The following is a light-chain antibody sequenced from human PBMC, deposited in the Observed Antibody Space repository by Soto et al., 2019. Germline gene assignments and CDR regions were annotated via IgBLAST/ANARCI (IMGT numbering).Light chain of an antibody. CDR2: AAS. CDR3: QQTFNTAPA. V-gene: IGKV1-39*01. Sequence: DIQMTQSPSSLSASVGDRVTITCRASQSIGDNLNWYQQKPGTTHHPPIYAASSLQSGVPSRFSGSGSGTDVTITIRNLQPEDCVSYFGQQTFNTAPAFGGVSKGDIK. CDR1: QSIGDN. J-gene: IGKJ4*01.